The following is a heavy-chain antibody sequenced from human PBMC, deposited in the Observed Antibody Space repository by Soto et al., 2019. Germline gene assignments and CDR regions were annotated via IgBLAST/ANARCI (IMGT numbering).Heavy chain of an antibody. V-gene: IGHV1-18*01. D-gene: IGHD6-6*01. CDR1: GYTFFSYG. CDR2: ISTYNGHT. J-gene: IGHJ5*02. Sequence: QVQLVQSGAEVKKPGASVKVSCKASGYTFFSYGISWVRQAPGQGLEWMGWISTYNGHTNYAQKLQERVTMTTDTSTRTAYMELRRLRSDDTAVYYCARNSSSSSWFDPWGQGTLVTVSS. CDR3: ARNSSSSSWFDP.